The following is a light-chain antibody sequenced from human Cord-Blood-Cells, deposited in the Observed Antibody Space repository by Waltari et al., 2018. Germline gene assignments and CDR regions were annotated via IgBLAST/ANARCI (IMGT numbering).Light chain of an antibody. CDR2: KDS. V-gene: IGLV3-25*03. Sequence: SYELTQPPSVSVSPGQTARITCSGDALPKQYAYWYHQKPGQAPVLVIYKDSERPSGSPERFSGSSSGTTVTLTISGVQAEDEADYYCQSADSSGTYYVFGTGTKVTVL. J-gene: IGLJ1*01. CDR1: ALPKQY. CDR3: QSADSSGTYYV.